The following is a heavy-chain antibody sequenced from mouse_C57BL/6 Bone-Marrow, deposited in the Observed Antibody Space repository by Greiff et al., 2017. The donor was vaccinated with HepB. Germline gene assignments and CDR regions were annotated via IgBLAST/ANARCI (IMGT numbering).Heavy chain of an antibody. V-gene: IGHV1-19*01. CDR2: INPYNGGT. Sequence: VQLKQSGPVLVKPGASVKMSCKASGYTFTDYYMNWVKQSHGKSLEWIGVINPYNGGTSYNQKFKGKATLTVDKSSSTAYMELNSLTSEDSAVYYCASSNWVPPFAYWGQGTLVTVSA. J-gene: IGHJ3*01. CDR1: GYTFTDYY. CDR3: ASSNWVPPFAY. D-gene: IGHD4-1*01.